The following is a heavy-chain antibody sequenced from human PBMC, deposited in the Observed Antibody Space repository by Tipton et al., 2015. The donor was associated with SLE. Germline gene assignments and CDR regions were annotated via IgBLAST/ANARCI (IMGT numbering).Heavy chain of an antibody. CDR2: INYSARGRN. D-gene: IGHD3-3*01. CDR1: GGSIASTNHY. V-gene: IGHV4-39*07. CDR3: ARGARFLAAFDS. Sequence: GLVKPSETLSLTCSVSGGSIASTNHYWAWIRLLPGKGLEWIATINYSARGRNYYSPSLKSRVTISLETSKNEFSLEVTSVTAADTAVYFCARGARFLAAFDSWGQGRLVTVSS. J-gene: IGHJ4*02.